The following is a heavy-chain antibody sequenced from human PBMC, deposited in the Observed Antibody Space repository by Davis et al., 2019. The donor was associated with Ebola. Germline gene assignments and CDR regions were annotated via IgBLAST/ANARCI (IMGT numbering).Heavy chain of an antibody. V-gene: IGHV1-2*04. CDR1: GYTFTSYG. D-gene: IGHD5-18*01. CDR2: INPNSGGT. J-gene: IGHJ4*02. Sequence: ASVKVSCKASGYTFTSYGISWVRQAPGQGLEWMGWINPNSGGTNYAQKFQGWVTMTRDTSISTAYMELSRLRSEDTAVYYCASEVDTAMVVELWYFDYWGQGTLVTVSS. CDR3: ASEVDTAMVVELWYFDY.